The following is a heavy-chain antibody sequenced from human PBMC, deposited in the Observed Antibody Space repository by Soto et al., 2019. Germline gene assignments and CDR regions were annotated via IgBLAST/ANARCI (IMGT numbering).Heavy chain of an antibody. CDR2: ISYDGSNK. J-gene: IGHJ3*02. CDR3: AREVGYYYDSSGTDPGAFDI. D-gene: IGHD3-22*01. V-gene: IGHV3-30-3*01. CDR1: GFTFSSYA. Sequence: GGSLRLSCAASGFTFSSYAMHWVRQAPGKGLEWVAVISYDGSNKYYADSVKGRFTISRDNSKNTLYLQMNSLRAEDTAVYYCAREVGYYYDSSGTDPGAFDIWGQGTMVTVSS.